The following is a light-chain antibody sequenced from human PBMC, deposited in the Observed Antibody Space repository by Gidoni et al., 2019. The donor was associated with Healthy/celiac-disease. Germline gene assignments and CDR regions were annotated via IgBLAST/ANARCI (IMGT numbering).Light chain of an antibody. V-gene: IGLV4-69*01. CDR2: LNSDGSH. Sequence: QLVLTQSPSASASLGASVKLTCTLSNGHSSYAIAWHQQQPEKGPRYLMKLNSDGSHSKGDGIPDRFSGSSSGAERYLTISSLQSEDEADYYCQTWGTGFWVFGGGTKLTVL. CDR1: NGHSSYA. CDR3: QTWGTGFWV. J-gene: IGLJ3*02.